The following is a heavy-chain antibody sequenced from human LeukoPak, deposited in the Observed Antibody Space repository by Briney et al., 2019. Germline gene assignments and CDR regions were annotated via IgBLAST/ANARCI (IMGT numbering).Heavy chain of an antibody. J-gene: IGHJ4*02. CDR1: GFTFSDYW. CDR2: INQDGSEK. CDR3: ARTSSIWYYFDY. Sequence: GGSLRLSCAASGFTFSDYWMSWVRQSPGKGLEWLANINQDGSEKYYVDSLKGRFTISRDNAKNSLYLQMNSLRAEDTAVYYCARTSSIWYYFDYWGQGSLVTVSS. V-gene: IGHV3-7*01. D-gene: IGHD6-13*01.